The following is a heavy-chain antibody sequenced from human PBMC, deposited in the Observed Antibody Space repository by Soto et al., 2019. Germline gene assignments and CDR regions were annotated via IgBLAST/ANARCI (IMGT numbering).Heavy chain of an antibody. CDR1: GFTFSDYY. J-gene: IGHJ4*02. CDR2: ISSSSRYT. Sequence: GSLRLSCAASGFTFSDYYMAWIRQAPGKGLEWVSYISSSSRYTNYADSVKGRFTISRDNAKKSLSLQMNSLRAEDTAVYYCARRGDDYGVFFDYWGQGTLVTVSS. V-gene: IGHV3-11*06. D-gene: IGHD4-17*01. CDR3: ARRGDDYGVFFDY.